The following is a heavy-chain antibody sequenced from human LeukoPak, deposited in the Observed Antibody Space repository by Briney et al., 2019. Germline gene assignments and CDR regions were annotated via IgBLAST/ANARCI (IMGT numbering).Heavy chain of an antibody. Sequence: PGGSLRLSCTASGFTFGDYAMSWFRQAPGKGLEGVGFIRSKAYGGTTEYAASVKGRFTISSDDSKSIAYLQMNSLKTEDTAVYYCTFTISGYYYVDYWGQGTLVTVSS. CDR1: GFTFGDYA. CDR2: IRSKAYGGTT. V-gene: IGHV3-49*03. J-gene: IGHJ4*02. D-gene: IGHD3-22*01. CDR3: TFTISGYYYVDY.